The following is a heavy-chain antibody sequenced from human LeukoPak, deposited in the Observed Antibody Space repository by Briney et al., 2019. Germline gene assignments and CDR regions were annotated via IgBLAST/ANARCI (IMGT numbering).Heavy chain of an antibody. CDR1: GYTLTELS. CDR2: FDPEDGET. J-gene: IGHJ6*02. D-gene: IGHD2/OR15-2a*01. V-gene: IGHV1-24*01. CDR3: ATGVLRSLYYYYGMDV. Sequence: ASVTVSCTVSGYTLTELSMHWVRQAPGKGLEWMGGFDPEDGETIYAQKFQGRVTMTEDTSTDTAYMELSSLRSEDTAVYYCATGVLRSLYYYYGMDVWGQGTTVTVSS.